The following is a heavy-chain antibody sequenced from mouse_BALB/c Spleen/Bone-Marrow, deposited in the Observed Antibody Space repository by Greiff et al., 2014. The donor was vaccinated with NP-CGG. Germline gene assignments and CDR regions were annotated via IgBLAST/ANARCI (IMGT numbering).Heavy chain of an antibody. CDR3: ARGGRLTGYYFDY. J-gene: IGHJ2*01. CDR1: GYAFSSYW. V-gene: IGHV1-80*01. D-gene: IGHD4-1*01. CDR2: IYPGDGDT. Sequence: QVQLQQSGAELVRPGSSVKISCKASGYAFSSYWMNWVKQRPGQGLEWIGQIYPGDGDTNYNGNFKDKATLTTDKSSTTAYMQLSSLTSEDSAGYFCARGGRLTGYYFDYWGQGTTLTVSS.